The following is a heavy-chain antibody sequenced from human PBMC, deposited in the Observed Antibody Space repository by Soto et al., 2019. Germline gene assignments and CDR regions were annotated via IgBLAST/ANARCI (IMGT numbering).Heavy chain of an antibody. CDR2: IYSGGST. J-gene: IGHJ4*02. CDR3: ASRSNRRSGLDY. Sequence: GGSLRLSCAASGFTVSSNYMSWVRQAPGKGLEWVSVIYSGGSTYYADSVKGRFTISRDNSKNTLYLQMNSLRAEDTAVYYCASRSNRRSGLDYWGQGTLVTVSS. CDR1: GFTVSSNY. D-gene: IGHD5-12*01. V-gene: IGHV3-53*01.